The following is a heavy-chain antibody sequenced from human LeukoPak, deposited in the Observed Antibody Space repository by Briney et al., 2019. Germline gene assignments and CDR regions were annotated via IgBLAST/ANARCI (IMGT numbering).Heavy chain of an antibody. Sequence: ASVKVSCKASGYTFTNYDINWVRQATGQGLEWMGWMNPNSGNTGYAQKFQGRVIMTRNTSISTAYMELSSLRSEDMAVYYCARAIVATRRGSWFDPWGQGTLVTVSS. CDR3: ARAIVATRRGSWFDP. CDR2: MNPNSGNT. V-gene: IGHV1-8*01. D-gene: IGHD5-12*01. J-gene: IGHJ5*02. CDR1: GYTFTNYD.